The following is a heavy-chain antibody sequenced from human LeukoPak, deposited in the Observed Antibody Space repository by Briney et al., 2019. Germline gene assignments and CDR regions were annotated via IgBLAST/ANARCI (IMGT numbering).Heavy chain of an antibody. CDR1: GGTFSSYA. CDR3: ARRDSSGYYSLGWYFDP. V-gene: IGHV1-69*05. J-gene: IGHJ2*01. CDR2: IIPIFGTA. Sequence: SVKVSCKASGGTFSSYAISWVRQAPGQGLEWMGGIIPIFGTANYAQKFQGRVTITTDESTSTAYMELSSLKASDTAMYYCARRDSSGYYSLGWYFDPWGRGTLVTVSS. D-gene: IGHD3-22*01.